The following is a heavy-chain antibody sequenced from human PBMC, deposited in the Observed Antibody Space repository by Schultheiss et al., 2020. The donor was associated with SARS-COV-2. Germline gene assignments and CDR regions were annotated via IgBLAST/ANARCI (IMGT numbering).Heavy chain of an antibody. Sequence: GGSLRLSCSASGFTFSSYAMHWVRQAPGKGLEYVSAISSNGGSTYYADSVKGRFTISRDNFKNTLYLQMNSLRAEDTAVYFCAREPPYDFWSGYYSEGFDYWGQGTLVTVSS. CDR3: AREPPYDFWSGYYSEGFDY. D-gene: IGHD3-3*01. V-gene: IGHV3-64*04. J-gene: IGHJ4*02. CDR1: GFTFSSYA. CDR2: ISSNGGST.